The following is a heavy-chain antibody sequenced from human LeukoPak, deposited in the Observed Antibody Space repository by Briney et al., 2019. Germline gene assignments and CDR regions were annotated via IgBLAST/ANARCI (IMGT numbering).Heavy chain of an antibody. D-gene: IGHD3-22*01. J-gene: IGHJ3*02. V-gene: IGHV1-2*02. CDR2: INPNSGGT. CDR3: AKAGGSGYYNDAFDI. Sequence: ASVKVSCKASGGTFSSYAISWVRQAPGQGLEWMGWINPNSGGTNYAQKFQGRVTMTRDTSISTAYMELSRLRSDDTAVYYCAKAGGSGYYNDAFDIWGQGTMVTVSS. CDR1: GGTFSSYA.